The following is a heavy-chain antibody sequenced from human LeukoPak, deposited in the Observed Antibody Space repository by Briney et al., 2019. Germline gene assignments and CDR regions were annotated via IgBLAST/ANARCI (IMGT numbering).Heavy chain of an antibody. J-gene: IGHJ3*02. CDR1: GGSISSHY. D-gene: IGHD4-23*01. CDR2: IHYSGST. Sequence: PSETLSLTCTVSGGSISSHYWSWIRQPPGKRLEWIGYIHYSGSTNYNPSLKSRITISVDTSKTQFSLKLSSVTAADTAVYYCARDGDLGGAFDIWGRGTMVTVSS. CDR3: ARDGDLGGAFDI. V-gene: IGHV4-59*11.